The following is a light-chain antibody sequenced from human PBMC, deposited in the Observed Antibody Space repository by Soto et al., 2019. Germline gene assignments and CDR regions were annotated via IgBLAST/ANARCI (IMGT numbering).Light chain of an antibody. V-gene: IGKV1-39*01. Sequence: DIQMTQSPYSLSASVGDRVTITCRASQSISSYLNWYQQKPVKAPKLLIYAASSLQSGVPSRFSGSGSGTDFTLTISSLQPEDFATYYCQQSYSTLMYTFGQGTKLEIK. CDR2: AAS. CDR1: QSISSY. CDR3: QQSYSTLMYT. J-gene: IGKJ2*01.